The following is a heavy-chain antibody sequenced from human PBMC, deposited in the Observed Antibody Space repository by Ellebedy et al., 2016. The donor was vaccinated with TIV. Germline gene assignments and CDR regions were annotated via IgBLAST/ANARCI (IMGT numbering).Heavy chain of an antibody. V-gene: IGHV3-53*01. D-gene: IGHD1-7*01. CDR3: ARRDRVVGTGY. CDR2: IYSGGSI. Sequence: GESLKISCVVSGFTVYNNYMSWVRQAPGKGLELVSVIYSGGSIYYADSVRGRFTISRDSSKNTVYLQMNSLRGEDTAVYYCARRDRVVGTGYWGQGTLVTVSS. J-gene: IGHJ4*02. CDR1: GFTVYNNY.